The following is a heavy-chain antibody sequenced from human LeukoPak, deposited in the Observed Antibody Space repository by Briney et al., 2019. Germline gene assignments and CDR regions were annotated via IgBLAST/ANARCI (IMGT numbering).Heavy chain of an antibody. V-gene: IGHV3-7*01. CDR3: ARRMKPWFGELSSWFDP. D-gene: IGHD3-10*01. CDR1: GFTFTNYW. Sequence: GGSLRLSCAVSGFTFTNYWMTWVRQAPGKGLEWVANINQDETEKFYVDSVVGRFTISRDNGKNFLYLQMNSLRAEDTAVYYCARRMKPWFGELSSWFDPWGQGTLVTVSS. CDR2: INQDETEK. J-gene: IGHJ5*02.